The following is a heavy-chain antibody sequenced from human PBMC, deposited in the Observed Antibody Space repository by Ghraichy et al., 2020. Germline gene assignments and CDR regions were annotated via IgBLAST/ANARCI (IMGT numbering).Heavy chain of an antibody. CDR3: ASEGIAVAGTFDY. CDR2: IYSGGST. Sequence: GGALRLSCAASGFTVSSNYMSWVRQAPGKGLEWVSVIYSGGSTYYADSVKGRFTISRDNSKNTLYLQMNSLRAEDTAVYYCASEGIAVAGTFDYLGQGTLVTVSS. J-gene: IGHJ4*02. CDR1: GFTVSSNY. V-gene: IGHV3-66*02. D-gene: IGHD6-19*01.